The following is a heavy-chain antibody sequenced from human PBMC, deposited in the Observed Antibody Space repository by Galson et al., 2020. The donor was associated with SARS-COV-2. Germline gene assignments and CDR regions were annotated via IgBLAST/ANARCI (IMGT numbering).Heavy chain of an antibody. V-gene: IGHV4-59*01. CDR2: ICYSGIA. Sequence: SETLSLTCTVSSGSINNYCWSWIRQPPGKALEWIGYICYSGIASYSPSLKSRATTSVDTSKNQFSLKQGSVSTADTAVYYCARAGRRDVEYGWFGPWGQGTLVTVSS. J-gene: IGHJ5*01. D-gene: IGHD6-6*01. CDR1: SGSINNYC. CDR3: ARAGRRDVEYGWFGP.